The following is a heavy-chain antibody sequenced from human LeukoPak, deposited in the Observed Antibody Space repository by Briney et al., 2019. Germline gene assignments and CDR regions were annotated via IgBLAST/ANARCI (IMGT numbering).Heavy chain of an antibody. CDR3: ARHRGVGALT. CDR2: IYYSGST. CDR1: GGSISSYY. D-gene: IGHD3-10*01. V-gene: IGHV4-59*08. Sequence: SETLSLTCTVSGGSISSYYWSWIRQPPGKGLEWIGYIYYSGSTNYNPSLKSRVTISVDMSKNQFSLRLSSVTAADTAVYYCARHRGVGALTWGQGTLVTVSS. J-gene: IGHJ5*02.